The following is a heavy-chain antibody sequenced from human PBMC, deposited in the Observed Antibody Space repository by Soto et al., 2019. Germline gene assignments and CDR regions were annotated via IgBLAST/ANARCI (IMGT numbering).Heavy chain of an antibody. CDR2: IHNSGST. Sequence: SETLSLTCTVSGGSISRNVYYWDWIRQPPGKGLEWIGSIHNSGSTYYNPSLKSRVTISVDTSKNQFSLKLSSVTAADTAVYYCARRYSSAFDIWGQGTMVTVSS. CDR1: GGSISRNVYY. CDR3: ARRYSSAFDI. D-gene: IGHD6-13*01. J-gene: IGHJ3*02. V-gene: IGHV4-39*07.